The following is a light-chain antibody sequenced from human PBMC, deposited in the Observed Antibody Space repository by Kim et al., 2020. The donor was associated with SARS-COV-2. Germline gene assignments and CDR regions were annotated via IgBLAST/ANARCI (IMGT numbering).Light chain of an antibody. CDR3: METLQTPG. CDR2: GS. Sequence: GVPDPIPFKSRPRPPHSNCLQFLGLYPAKARPAPLSLVLLGSYRASGVPDRFSCSGAGTDFTLKISRVEAEDVGVYYCMETLQTPGFGQGTKLEI. J-gene: IGKJ2*03. V-gene: IGKV2-28*01. CDR1: PRPPHSNCLQF.